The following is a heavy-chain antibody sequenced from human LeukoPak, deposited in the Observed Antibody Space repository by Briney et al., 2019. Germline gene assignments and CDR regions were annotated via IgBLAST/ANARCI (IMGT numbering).Heavy chain of an antibody. D-gene: IGHD6-25*01. CDR3: ATKKTTPRSGFDY. CDR2: INSSGST. V-gene: IGHV4-4*07. CDR1: GDSISYFY. J-gene: IGHJ4*02. Sequence: SETLSLTCSVSGDSISYFYWSWIRQAAGKGLEWIGRINSSGSTDYNASLKSRVTISLDTSKNHFSLKLTSVTAADTAIYYCATKKTTPRSGFDYWGQGTLVTVSS.